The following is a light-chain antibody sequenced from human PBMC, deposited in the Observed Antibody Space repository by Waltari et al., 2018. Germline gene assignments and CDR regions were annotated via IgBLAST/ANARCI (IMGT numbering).Light chain of an antibody. CDR1: QYISDN. Sequence: EIVMTQSPAARSVSPGDRATLPCRASQYISDNLAWYQHTPGQPPRLLISGASRRATGVPGRFSGSGSGTEFSLTISSLQSEDSAIYFCQQYNTWPPSTFGQGTKLEIK. CDR3: QQYNTWPPST. V-gene: IGKV3-15*01. CDR2: GAS. J-gene: IGKJ2*02.